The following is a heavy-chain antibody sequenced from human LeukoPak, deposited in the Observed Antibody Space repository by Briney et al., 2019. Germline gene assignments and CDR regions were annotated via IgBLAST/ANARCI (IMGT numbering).Heavy chain of an antibody. CDR1: GGSISSYY. V-gene: IGHV4-59*01. CDR3: ARGTLWFGELFPSY. J-gene: IGHJ4*02. CDR2: IYYSGST. D-gene: IGHD3-10*01. Sequence: PSETLSLTCTVSGGSISSYYWSWIRQPPGKGLEWIGYIYYSGSTNYNPSLKSRVTISVDTSKNQFSLKLSSVTAADTAVYHCARGTLWFGELFPSYWGQGTLVTVSS.